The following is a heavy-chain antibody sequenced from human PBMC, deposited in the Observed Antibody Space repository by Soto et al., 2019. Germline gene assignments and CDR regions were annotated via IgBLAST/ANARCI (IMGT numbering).Heavy chain of an antibody. J-gene: IGHJ6*02. CDR3: ARIKFCSSTSCYTTGGYYYGMDV. CDR2: TIPIFCTA. Sequence: ASVKVSCKASGGTFSSYAISWVRQAPGQGLEWMGGTIPIFCTANYAQKFQGRVTITADKSTSTAYMELSSLRSEDTAVYYCARIKFCSSTSCYTTGGYYYGMDVWGQGTTVTVSS. V-gene: IGHV1-69*06. D-gene: IGHD2-2*02. CDR1: GGTFSSYA.